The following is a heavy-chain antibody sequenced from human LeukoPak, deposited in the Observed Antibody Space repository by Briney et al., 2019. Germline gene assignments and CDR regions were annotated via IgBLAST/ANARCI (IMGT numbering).Heavy chain of an antibody. CDR1: GGSISSSSYY. J-gene: IGHJ3*02. Sequence: SSETLSLTCTVSGGSISSSSYYWGWIRQPPGKGLEWIGSIYYSGSTYYNPSLKSRVTISVDTSKNQFSLKLSSVTAADTAVYYCARHMRRAFPDDAFDIWGQGTMVTVSS. CDR3: ARHMRRAFPDDAFDI. V-gene: IGHV4-39*01. D-gene: IGHD2-2*01. CDR2: IYYSGST.